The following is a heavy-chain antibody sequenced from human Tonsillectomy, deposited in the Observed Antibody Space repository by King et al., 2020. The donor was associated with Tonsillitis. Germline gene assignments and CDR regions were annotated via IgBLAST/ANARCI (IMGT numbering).Heavy chain of an antibody. V-gene: IGHV3-21*06. J-gene: IGHJ6*02. CDR2: ISSGVAYI. CDR1: GFIFTDYS. Sequence: VQLVESGGGLVKPGGSLRLSCATSGFIFTDYSMNWVRQAPGKGLEWISFISSGVAYIHYADSVKGRFTISRENAKNSVYLQMNSLRAEDTAVYYCVRNGGDMSMRFDSYYAMDVWGQGTTVTVSS. D-gene: IGHD2-21*01. CDR3: VRNGGDMSMRFDSYYAMDV.